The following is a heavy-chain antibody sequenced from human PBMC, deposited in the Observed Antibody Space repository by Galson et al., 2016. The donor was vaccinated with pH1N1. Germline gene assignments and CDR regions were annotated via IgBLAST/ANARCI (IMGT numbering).Heavy chain of an antibody. J-gene: IGHJ4*02. CDR1: GFTFSIFA. V-gene: IGHV3-23*01. Sequence: SLRLSCAASGFTFSIFAMNWVRQAPGKGPEWVSSISASGANTNYADPVKGRFTISRDNSKNTLYLQANSLRAEDTAIYYCVKLDSSGFYYGRFDSWGQGTLVTVSS. D-gene: IGHD3-22*01. CDR3: VKLDSSGFYYGRFDS. CDR2: ISASGANT.